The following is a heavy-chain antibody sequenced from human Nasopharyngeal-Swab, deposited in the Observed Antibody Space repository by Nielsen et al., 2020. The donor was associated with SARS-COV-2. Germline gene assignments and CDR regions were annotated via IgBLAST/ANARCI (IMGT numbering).Heavy chain of an antibody. CDR1: GFTFSSYG. CDR3: ASLRFLEWLVFPPLDADAFDI. Sequence: GESLKISCAASGFTFSSYGMHWVRQAPGKGLEWVAVIWYDGGNKYYADSVKGRFTISRDNSKNTLYLQMNSLRAEDTAVYYCASLRFLEWLVFPPLDADAFDIWGQGTMVTVSS. CDR2: IWYDGGNK. D-gene: IGHD3-3*01. V-gene: IGHV3-33*01. J-gene: IGHJ3*02.